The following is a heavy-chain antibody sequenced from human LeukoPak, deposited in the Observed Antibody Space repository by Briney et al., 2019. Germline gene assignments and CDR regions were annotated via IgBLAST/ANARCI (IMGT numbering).Heavy chain of an antibody. CDR1: GFTFSDYQ. V-gene: IGHV4-34*01. CDR3: ARTAPRRRITMIVVVINAFDI. J-gene: IGHJ3*02. CDR2: INHSGST. D-gene: IGHD3-22*01. Sequence: GSLRLSCAASGFTFSDYQMSWIRQPPGKGLEWIGEINHSGSTNYNPSLKSRVTISVDTSKNQFSLKLSSVTAADTAVYYCARTAPRRRITMIVVVINAFDIWGQGTMVTVSS.